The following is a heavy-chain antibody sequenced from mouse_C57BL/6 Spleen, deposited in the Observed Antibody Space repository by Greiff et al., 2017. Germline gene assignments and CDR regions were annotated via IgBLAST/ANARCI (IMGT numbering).Heavy chain of an antibody. CDR3: ARDALLTGYFDV. J-gene: IGHJ1*03. CDR2: SRNKANDYTT. Sequence: EVQLQESGGGLVQSGRSLRLSCATSGFTFSDFYMEWVRQAPGKGLEWIAASRNKANDYTTEYSASVKGRFIVSRDTSQSILYLQMNALRAEDTAIYYCARDALLTGYFDVWGTGTTVTVSS. V-gene: IGHV7-1*01. D-gene: IGHD1-1*01. CDR1: GFTFSDFY.